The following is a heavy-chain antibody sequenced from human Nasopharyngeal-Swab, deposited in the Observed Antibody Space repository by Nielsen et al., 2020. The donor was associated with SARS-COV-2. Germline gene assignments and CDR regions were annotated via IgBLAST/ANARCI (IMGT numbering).Heavy chain of an antibody. Sequence: GESLKISCAASGFTFNSYSMNWVRQAPGKGLEWVSSISSSSSYIYYADSVKGRFTISRDNAKNSLYLQMNSLRAEDTAVYYCARDGGSYNDYWGQGTLVTVSS. CDR2: ISSSSSYI. D-gene: IGHD1-26*01. CDR3: ARDGGSYNDY. CDR1: GFTFNSYS. J-gene: IGHJ4*02. V-gene: IGHV3-21*01.